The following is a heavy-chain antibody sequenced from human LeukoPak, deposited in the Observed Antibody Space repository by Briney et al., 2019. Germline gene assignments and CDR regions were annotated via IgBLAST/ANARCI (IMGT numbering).Heavy chain of an antibody. CDR3: ARGGSGGSWDRPFDM. V-gene: IGHV4-39*07. CDR2: IDYGGST. J-gene: IGHJ3*02. Sequence: SETLSLTCTVSGDSNTNSLYYWGWVRQPPGKGLEWIGTIDYGGSTYYNPSLKSRATISIDTSKNQFSLTLSPVTAADTAVYYCARGGSGGSWDRPFDMWGQGTMVAVSS. CDR1: GDSNTNSLYY. D-gene: IGHD2-15*01.